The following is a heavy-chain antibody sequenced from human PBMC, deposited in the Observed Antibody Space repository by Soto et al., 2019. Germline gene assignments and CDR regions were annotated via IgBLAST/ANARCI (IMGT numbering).Heavy chain of an antibody. D-gene: IGHD1-26*01. J-gene: IGHJ4*02. CDR1: GYTFTTYG. CDR3: ARREDRALVPYFDY. Sequence: QVQLVQSGAEVKKPGASVKVSCKASGYTFTTYGFSWVRQAPGQGLEWMGWITGYNGNTKYAEKFHGRVTMTRDTSTNTAYMELRSLRSDDTAVYFCARREDRALVPYFDYWGQGTLVTVSS. CDR2: ITGYNGNT. V-gene: IGHV1-18*04.